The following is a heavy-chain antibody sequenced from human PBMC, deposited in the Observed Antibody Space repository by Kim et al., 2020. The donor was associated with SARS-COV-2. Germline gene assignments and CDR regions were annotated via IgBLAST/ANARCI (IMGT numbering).Heavy chain of an antibody. Sequence: GGSLRLSCAASRFTFGDYAMHWVRQAPGKGLEWVSGINWNSANLGYADSVKGRFTISRDNAKNSLYLQMNSLRTEDTALYYCAKDGGPDYDNVWGSYPPWDYWGQGTLVTVSS. J-gene: IGHJ4*02. V-gene: IGHV3-9*01. D-gene: IGHD3-16*02. CDR2: INWNSANL. CDR3: AKDGGPDYDNVWGSYPPWDY. CDR1: RFTFGDYA.